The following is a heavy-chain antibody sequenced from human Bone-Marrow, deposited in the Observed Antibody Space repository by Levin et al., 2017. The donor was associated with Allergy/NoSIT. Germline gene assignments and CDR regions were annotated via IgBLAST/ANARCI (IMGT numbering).Heavy chain of an antibody. Sequence: GESLKISCAASGFTFSSYAMSWVRQAPGKGLEWVSAISGSGGSTYYADSVKGRFTISRDNSKNTLYLQMNSLRAEDTAVYYCAKVPSGSYDEVYYFDYWGQGTLVTVSS. V-gene: IGHV3-23*01. D-gene: IGHD1-26*01. CDR3: AKVPSGSYDEVYYFDY. CDR2: ISGSGGST. J-gene: IGHJ4*02. CDR1: GFTFSSYA.